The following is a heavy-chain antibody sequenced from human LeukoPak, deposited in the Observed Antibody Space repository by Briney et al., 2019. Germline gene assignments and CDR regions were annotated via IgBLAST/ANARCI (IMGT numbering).Heavy chain of an antibody. CDR2: ISAYNGNT. J-gene: IGHJ4*02. Sequence: ASVKVSCKASGYAFHAYDIIWVRQAPGQGLEWMGWISAYNGNTNYAQKLQGRVTMTTDTSTSTAYMELRSLRSDDTAVYYCARDDTTSGLDYWGQGTLVTVSS. D-gene: IGHD1-1*01. CDR3: ARDDTTSGLDY. V-gene: IGHV1-18*01. CDR1: GYAFHAYD.